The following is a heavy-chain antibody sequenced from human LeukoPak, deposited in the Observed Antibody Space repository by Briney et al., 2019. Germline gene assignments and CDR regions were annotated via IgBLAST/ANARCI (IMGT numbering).Heavy chain of an antibody. CDR1: GFTFSSYS. CDR2: ISSSSYI. D-gene: IGHD3-22*01. CDR3: ARGLYYYDSSGNDAFDI. J-gene: IGHJ3*02. V-gene: IGHV3-21*01. Sequence: GGSPRLSCAASGFTFSSYSMNWVRQAPGKGLEWVSSISSSSYIYYADSVKGRFTISRDNAKNSLYLQMNSLRAEDTAVYYCARGLYYYDSSGNDAFDIWGQGTMVTVSS.